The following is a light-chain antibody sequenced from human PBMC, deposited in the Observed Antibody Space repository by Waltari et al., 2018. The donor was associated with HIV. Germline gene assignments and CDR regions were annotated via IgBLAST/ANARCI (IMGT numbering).Light chain of an antibody. J-gene: IGLJ3*02. V-gene: IGLV5-37*01. CDR1: SDINVRSSN. CDR2: YSSDSDK. CDR3: MIWPTNAPGV. Sequence: QPVLTQPPSSSASPGESARLTCTLPSDINVRSSNIYWYQQKPGSPPRYLLYYSSDSDKGQGSGGPSRFSGSKDASANSGILLISGLQSEDEADYYCMIWPTNAPGVFGGGTKLTVL.